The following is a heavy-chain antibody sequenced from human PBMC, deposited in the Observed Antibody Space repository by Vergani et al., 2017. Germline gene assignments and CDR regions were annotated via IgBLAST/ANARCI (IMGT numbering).Heavy chain of an antibody. V-gene: IGHV1-2*02. CDR3: AGPAEGASDYYYYMDV. CDR1: GYTFTGYY. J-gene: IGHJ6*03. CDR2: INPNSGGT. D-gene: IGHD1-26*01. Sequence: QVQLVQSGAEVKKPGASVTVSCKASGYTFTGYYMHWVRQAPGQGLEWMGWINPNSGGTNYAQKFQGRVTMTRDTSISTAYMGLSRLRSDDTAVYYCAGPAEGASDYYYYMDVWGKGTTVTVSS.